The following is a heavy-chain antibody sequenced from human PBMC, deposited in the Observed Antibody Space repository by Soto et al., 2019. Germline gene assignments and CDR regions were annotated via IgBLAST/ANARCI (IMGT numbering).Heavy chain of an antibody. D-gene: IGHD2-2*01. CDR3: ARVPDR. J-gene: IGHJ5*02. CDR1: SDTVNISVFS. CDR2: IYHSGST. Sequence: SISCASCSDTVNISVFSWSWIRQPPGKGLEWIGYIYHSGSTYYNPSLKSRVTISVDRSKNQFSLKLSSVTAADTAVYYCARVPDRWGQGTLVTVSS. V-gene: IGHV4-30-2*01.